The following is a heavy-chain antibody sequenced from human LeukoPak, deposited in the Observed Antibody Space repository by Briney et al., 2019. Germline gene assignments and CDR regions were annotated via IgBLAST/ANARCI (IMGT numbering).Heavy chain of an antibody. CDR1: GFTFSSYS. Sequence: GGSLRLSCAASGFTFSSYSMNWVRHAPGKGLEWVSSISSSSSYIYYADSVKGRFTISRDNAKNSLYLQMNSLRAEDTAVYYCAREGSGTYYFDYWGQGTLVTVSS. CDR3: AREGSGTYYFDY. CDR2: ISSSSSYI. D-gene: IGHD3-10*01. V-gene: IGHV3-21*01. J-gene: IGHJ4*02.